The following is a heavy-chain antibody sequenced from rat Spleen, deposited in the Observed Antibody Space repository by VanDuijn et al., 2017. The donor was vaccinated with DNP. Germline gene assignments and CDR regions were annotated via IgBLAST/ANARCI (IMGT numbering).Heavy chain of an antibody. D-gene: IGHD4-3*01. CDR1: GFTFSAYY. J-gene: IGHJ2*01. CDR3: VRWNSGHFDY. CDR2: IGSPAYAP. Sequence: EVQLVESGGGLVQPGNSLKLSCAASGFTFSAYYMAWVRQAPAKGLEWVAYIGSPAYAPYYTDSVKGRFTISRDNAKNTLYLQMNSLRSEDMATYYCVRWNSGHFDYWGQGVMVPVSS. V-gene: IGHV5S23*01.